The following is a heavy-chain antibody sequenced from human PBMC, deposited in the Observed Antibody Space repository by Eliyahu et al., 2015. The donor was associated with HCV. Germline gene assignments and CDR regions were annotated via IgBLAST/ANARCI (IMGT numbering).Heavy chain of an antibody. V-gene: IGHV3-72*01. CDR1: GFIFXDHY. CDR3: SRVTGTTFRLSAMDV. Sequence: EVQLVESGGGLVQPGGSLRLSCAASGFIFXDHYMDWVRQAPGKGLEWVGRTRNKANSYTTEYXAYVKGRFTISRDDSKNSLYLQMSSLKTEDTAVYYCSRVTGTTFRLSAMDVWGQGTTVTVSS. J-gene: IGHJ6*02. CDR2: TRNKANSYTT. D-gene: IGHD1/OR15-1a*01.